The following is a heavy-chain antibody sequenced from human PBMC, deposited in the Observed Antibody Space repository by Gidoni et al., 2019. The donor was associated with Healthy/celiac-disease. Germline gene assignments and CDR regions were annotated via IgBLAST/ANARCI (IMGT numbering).Heavy chain of an antibody. D-gene: IGHD3-22*01. CDR2: INPNSGGT. CDR1: GYTFTGYY. J-gene: IGHJ3*02. CDR3: ARDRCSYYDSSGYYCGAFDI. Sequence: QVQLVQSGAEVTKPGASVKVSCKASGYTFTGYYMPWVRQAPGQGLEWMGWINPNSGGTNYAQKFQGRVTMTRDTSISTAYMELSRLRSDDTAVYYCARDRCSYYDSSGYYCGAFDIWGQGTMVTVSS. V-gene: IGHV1-2*02.